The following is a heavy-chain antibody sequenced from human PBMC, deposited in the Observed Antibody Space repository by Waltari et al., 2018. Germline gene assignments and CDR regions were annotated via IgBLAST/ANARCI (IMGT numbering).Heavy chain of an antibody. CDR3: AREPHYCSGGSCYDY. J-gene: IGHJ4*02. CDR1: GYTFTSYA. V-gene: IGHV1-3*01. D-gene: IGHD2-15*01. CDR2: INAGNGNT. Sequence: QVQLVQSGAEVKKPGASVKVSCKASGYTFTSYAMHCVRQAPGQRLEWMGWINAGNGNTKYSQKFQGRVTITRDTSASTAYMELSSLRSEDTAVYYCAREPHYCSGGSCYDYWGQGTLVTVSS.